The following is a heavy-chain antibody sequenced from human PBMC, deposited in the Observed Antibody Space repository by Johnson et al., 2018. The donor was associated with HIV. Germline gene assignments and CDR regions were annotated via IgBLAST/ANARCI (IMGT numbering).Heavy chain of an antibody. D-gene: IGHD6-13*01. V-gene: IGHV3-30-3*01. CDR1: GFTFSSYA. CDR2: VSYNGSNK. CDR3: ASPLEAAAGPMDAFDI. Sequence: QVQPVESGGGVVQPGRSLRLSCAASGFTFSSYAMHWVRQAPGKGLEWVAAVSYNGSNKYYADSVTGRFTVSRDNSKNTLYLQMNSLRAEDTAVYYCASPLEAAAGPMDAFDIWGQGTMVTVSS. J-gene: IGHJ3*02.